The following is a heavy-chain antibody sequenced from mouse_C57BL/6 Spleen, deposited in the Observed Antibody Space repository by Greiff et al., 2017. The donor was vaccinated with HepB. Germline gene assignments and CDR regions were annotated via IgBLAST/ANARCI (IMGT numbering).Heavy chain of an antibody. CDR3: ASGGEYDYDRFPFAY. D-gene: IGHD2-4*01. CDR2: IWGVGST. V-gene: IGHV2-6*01. CDR1: GFSLTSYG. J-gene: IGHJ3*01. Sequence: VKVVDSGPGLVAPSQSLSITCTVSGFSLTSYGVDWVRQSPGKGLEWLGVIWGVGSTNYNSALKSRLSISKDKSKSQVFLKMNSLQTDDTAMYYCASGGEYDYDRFPFAYWGQGTLVTVSA.